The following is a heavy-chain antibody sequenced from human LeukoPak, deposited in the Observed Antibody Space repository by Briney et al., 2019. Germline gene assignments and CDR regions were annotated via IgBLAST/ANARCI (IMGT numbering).Heavy chain of an antibody. V-gene: IGHV3-33*01. Sequence: GGSLRLSCAASGFTFSSYGMHWVRQAPGKGLEWVAVIWYDGSNKYYADTVKGRFTISRDNSKNTLYLQMNSLRAEDTAVYYCARESSTAPGGLDYWGQGTLVTVPS. CDR1: GFTFSSYG. CDR3: ARESSTAPGGLDY. CDR2: IWYDGSNK. J-gene: IGHJ4*02. D-gene: IGHD2-2*01.